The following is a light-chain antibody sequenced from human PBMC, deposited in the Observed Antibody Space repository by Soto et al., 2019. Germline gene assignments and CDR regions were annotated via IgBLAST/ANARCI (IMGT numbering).Light chain of an antibody. CDR1: QSLYNY. Sequence: DIQMTQSPSSLSASVGDRVTITCRASQSLYNYLQWYQQKPGKAPKLLIYSASSLQSGVPSRFSGSGSGTEFTLTISSLQPDDFATYYCQQSYCTPVTFGGGTKVEI. CDR3: QQSYCTPVT. CDR2: SAS. V-gene: IGKV1-39*01. J-gene: IGKJ4*01.